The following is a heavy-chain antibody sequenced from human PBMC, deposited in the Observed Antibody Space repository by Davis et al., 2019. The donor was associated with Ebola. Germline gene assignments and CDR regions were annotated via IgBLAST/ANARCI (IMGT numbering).Heavy chain of an antibody. CDR2: IYYSGSI. V-gene: IGHV4-39*02. CDR3: AKDPDIVVVPAAINYYYYGMDV. Sequence: SETLSLTCTVSGGSISSSSYYWGWIRQPPGKGLEWIGSIYYSGSIYYNPSLKSRVTISVATSKNQFSLKLSSVTAADTAVYYCAKDPDIVVVPAAINYYYYGMDVWGQGTTVTVSS. D-gene: IGHD2-2*02. CDR1: GGSISSSSYY. J-gene: IGHJ6*02.